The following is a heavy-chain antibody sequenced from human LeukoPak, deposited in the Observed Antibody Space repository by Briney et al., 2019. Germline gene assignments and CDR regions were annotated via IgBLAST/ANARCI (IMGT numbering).Heavy chain of an antibody. CDR1: GGSISSSSYY. V-gene: IGHV4-39*07. D-gene: IGHD3-10*01. CDR3: ARNVLLWFGELSNAFDI. CDR2: IYYSGST. Sequence: SETLSLTCTVSGGSISSSSYYWGWIRQPPGKGLEWIGSIYYSGSTYYNPSLKSRVTISVDTSKNQFSLKLSSVTAADTAVYYCARNVLLWFGELSNAFDIWGQGTMVTVSS. J-gene: IGHJ3*02.